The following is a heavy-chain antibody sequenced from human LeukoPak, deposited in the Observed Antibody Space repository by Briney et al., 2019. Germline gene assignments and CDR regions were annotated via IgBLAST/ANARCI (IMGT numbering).Heavy chain of an antibody. V-gene: IGHV4-39*07. Sequence: SETLSLTCTVSGGSISSSSYYWGWIRQPPGKGLEWIGSIYYSGSTYYNPSLKSRVTISVDTSKNQFSLKLSSVTAADTAVYYCARVIMITFGGVIVAQSTAPAGLYYFDYWGQGTLVTVSS. CDR3: ARVIMITFGGVIVAQSTAPAGLYYFDY. CDR2: IYYSGST. CDR1: GGSISSSSYY. J-gene: IGHJ4*02. D-gene: IGHD3-16*02.